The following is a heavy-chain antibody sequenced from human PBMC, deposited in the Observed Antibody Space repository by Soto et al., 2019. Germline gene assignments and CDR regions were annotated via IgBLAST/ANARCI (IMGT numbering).Heavy chain of an antibody. CDR2: IYYSGNT. J-gene: IGHJ4*02. D-gene: IGHD5-18*01. CDR3: AKTRGYGYGYYFDY. Sequence: PSETLSLTCTVSGRSISNSSYYWRWIRQPPGKGLEWIGSIYYSGNTYYNPSLKSRVTISVDTAKNQFSLKLSSVTAADTAVYYCAKTRGYGYGYYFDYGGQGTLVTVS. V-gene: IGHV4-39*01. CDR1: GRSISNSSYY.